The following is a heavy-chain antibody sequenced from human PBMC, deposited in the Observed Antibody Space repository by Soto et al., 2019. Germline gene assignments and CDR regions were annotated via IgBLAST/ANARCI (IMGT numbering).Heavy chain of an antibody. J-gene: IGHJ4*02. D-gene: IGHD3-10*01. Sequence: QVQLQESGPRLVKPSETLSLTCTVSGGSISSYYWNWIRQPPGKRLEWIGNIYYSGSTDYNPSLKSQVTISVDTSNNQLSLTLTSVTAADTAVYYCARDGSGSYYYDRSLGLWGQGTLVTVSS. CDR1: GGSISSYY. CDR2: IYYSGST. V-gene: IGHV4-59*01. CDR3: ARDGSGSYYYDRSLGL.